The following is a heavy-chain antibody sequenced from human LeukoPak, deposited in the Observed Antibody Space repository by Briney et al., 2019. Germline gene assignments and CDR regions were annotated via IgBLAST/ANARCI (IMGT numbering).Heavy chain of an antibody. D-gene: IGHD2-2*01. Sequence: GGSLRLSCAASGFTFSNYWMDWVCQAPGKGLEWVAKIKQDGSRKDYVDSVKGRFTISRDNAKNSLYLQMNSLRAEDTAVYHCATGRSCTTCYLPDYWGQGTLVTVSS. J-gene: IGHJ4*02. CDR2: IKQDGSRK. CDR1: GFTFSNYW. V-gene: IGHV3-7*01. CDR3: ATGRSCTTCYLPDY.